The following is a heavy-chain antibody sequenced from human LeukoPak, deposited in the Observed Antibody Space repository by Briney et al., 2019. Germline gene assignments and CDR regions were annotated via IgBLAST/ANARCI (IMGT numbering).Heavy chain of an antibody. V-gene: IGHV4-59*01. CDR2: IYYSGST. Sequence: SETLSLTCTVSGGSISSDYWSWIRQPPGKGLEWIGYIYYSGSTSYNPSLKSRVTISADTSKSQFSLKLNSVTAADTALYYCAREVKVGNTDTGYYFDYWGQGILVTVSS. CDR1: GGSISSDY. J-gene: IGHJ4*02. CDR3: AREVKVGNTDTGYYFDY. D-gene: IGHD2/OR15-2a*01.